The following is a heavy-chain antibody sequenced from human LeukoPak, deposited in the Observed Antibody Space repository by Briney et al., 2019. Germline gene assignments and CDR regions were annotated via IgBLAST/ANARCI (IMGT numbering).Heavy chain of an antibody. CDR1: GGSISSYY. D-gene: IGHD3-22*01. CDR2: IYYSGST. Sequence: SETLSLTCTVSGGSISSYYWSWIRQPPGKGLEWIGYIYYSGSTNYNPSLKSRVTISVDKSKNQFSLKLSSVTAADTAVYYCARSITMTPRDWGQGTLVTVSS. J-gene: IGHJ4*02. V-gene: IGHV4-59*12. CDR3: ARSITMTPRD.